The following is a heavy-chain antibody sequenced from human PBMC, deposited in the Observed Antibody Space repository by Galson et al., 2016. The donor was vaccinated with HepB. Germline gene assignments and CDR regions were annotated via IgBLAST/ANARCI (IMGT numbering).Heavy chain of an antibody. Sequence: SLRLSCAASGFTFSSYGMLWVRQSPGKGLEWVAIIWHDGTNKYCVDSVKGRFTISRDNSKNTLYLQMNSLRDEDTAVYFCAKDRDPPFCSGGACHQLRYGCFDYWGQGTLVTVSS. D-gene: IGHD2-8*02. CDR1: GFTFSSYG. J-gene: IGHJ4*02. CDR2: IWHDGTNK. CDR3: AKDRDPPFCSGGACHQLRYGCFDY. V-gene: IGHV3-33*06.